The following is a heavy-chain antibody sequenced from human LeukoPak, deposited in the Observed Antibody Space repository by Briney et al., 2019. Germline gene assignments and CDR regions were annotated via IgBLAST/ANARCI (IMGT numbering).Heavy chain of an antibody. D-gene: IGHD4-17*01. CDR3: AKDPTLRDYYYYMDV. CDR1: GFRFSDFV. CDR2: IQYDGSNK. V-gene: IGHV3-30*02. Sequence: GGSLRLSCAASGFRFSDFVMHWVRQAPGKGLEWVAFIQYDGSNKYYADSVKGRFTISRDNSKNTLYLQMNSLRPEDTAVYYCAKDPTLRDYYYYMDVWGKGTTVTISS. J-gene: IGHJ6*03.